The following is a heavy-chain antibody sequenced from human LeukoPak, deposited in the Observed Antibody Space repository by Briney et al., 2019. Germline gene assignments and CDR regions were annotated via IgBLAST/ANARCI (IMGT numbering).Heavy chain of an antibody. CDR2: ISTSGTTI. J-gene: IGHJ5*02. V-gene: IGHV3-11*01. Sequence: GGSLRLSCAASGFTFSDHYMSWIRQAPGKGLEWLSYISTSGTTIHYTDSVKGRFTISRDNAKNSLYLQMNRLRAEYTAVYYCARGAGPLFDPWGQGTLVTVSS. CDR3: ARGAGPLFDP. CDR1: GFTFSDHY.